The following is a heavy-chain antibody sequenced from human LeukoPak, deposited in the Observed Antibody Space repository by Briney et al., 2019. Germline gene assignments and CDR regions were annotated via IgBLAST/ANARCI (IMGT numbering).Heavy chain of an antibody. V-gene: IGHV4-59*08. CDR1: GGSISSYY. Sequence: SETLSLTCTVSGGSISSYYWSWIRQPPGKGLEWIGYIYYSGSTNYNPSLKSRVTISVDTSKNQFSLELSSVTAAGTAVYYCARGASYYGSGSYYRPFDYWGQGTLVTVSS. CDR2: IYYSGST. J-gene: IGHJ4*02. CDR3: ARGASYYGSGSYYRPFDY. D-gene: IGHD3-10*01.